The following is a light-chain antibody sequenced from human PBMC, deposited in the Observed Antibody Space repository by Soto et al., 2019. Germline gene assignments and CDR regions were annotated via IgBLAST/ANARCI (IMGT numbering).Light chain of an antibody. J-gene: IGKJ1*01. V-gene: IGKV1-5*03. CDR2: TVS. CDR1: QTISSG. CDR3: QHYNSYSEA. Sequence: DIQMTQSPSTLSGSVGDRVTIICRATQTISSGLAWYQQTPGKAPKLLIYTVSTLKSGFPSRFRGSGSGTEFTLTISSLQPDDFATYSCQHYNSYSEAFGEGTKVDIK.